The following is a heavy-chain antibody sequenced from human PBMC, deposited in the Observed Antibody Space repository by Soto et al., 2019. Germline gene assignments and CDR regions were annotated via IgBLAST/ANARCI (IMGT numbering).Heavy chain of an antibody. V-gene: IGHV1-3*05. J-gene: IGHJ4*02. D-gene: IGHD6-19*01. CDR1: GYTFTSYA. CDR2: INAGNGNT. CDR3: ARAVAVPADFDY. Sequence: QVQLVQSGTEEKKPGASVKVSCKASGYTFTSYAMHWVRQAPGQRLEWMGWINAGNGNTKYSQKFQGRVTITRDTSASPAYMELRSLRSEDTAVYYCARAVAVPADFDYWGQGTLVTVSS.